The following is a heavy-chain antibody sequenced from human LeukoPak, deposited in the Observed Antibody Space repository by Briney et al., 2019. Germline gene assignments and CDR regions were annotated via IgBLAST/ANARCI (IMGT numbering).Heavy chain of an antibody. CDR3: AIDSSGWYDPNYFDY. V-gene: IGHV1-2*02. CDR2: INPNSGGT. Sequence: GASVKVSCKASGYTFTSYYMHWVRQAPGQGLEWMGWINPNSGGTNYAQKFQGRVTMTRDTSISTAYMELSRLRSDDTAVYYCAIDSSGWYDPNYFDYWGQGTLVTVSS. D-gene: IGHD6-19*01. J-gene: IGHJ4*02. CDR1: GYTFTSYY.